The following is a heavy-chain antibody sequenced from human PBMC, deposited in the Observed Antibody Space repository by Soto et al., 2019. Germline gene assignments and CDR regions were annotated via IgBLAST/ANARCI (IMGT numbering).Heavy chain of an antibody. CDR2: ISAYNGNT. J-gene: IGHJ6*03. V-gene: IGHV1-18*01. D-gene: IGHD2-2*01. CDR1: GYTFTSYG. Sequence: GASVKVSCKASGYTFTSYGISWVRQAPGQGLEWMGWISAYNGNTSYAQKLQGRVTMTTDTSTSTAYMELRSLRSDDTAVYYCARDGDIVVVPAAIRKNYYYYMDVWGKGTTVTVSS. CDR3: ARDGDIVVVPAAIRKNYYYYMDV.